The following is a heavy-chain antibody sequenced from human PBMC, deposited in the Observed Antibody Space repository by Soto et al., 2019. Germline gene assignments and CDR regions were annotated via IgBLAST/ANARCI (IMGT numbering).Heavy chain of an antibody. CDR1: GGTFSSYA. CDR3: ARGATVVGRSFNIEYFQH. D-gene: IGHD4-17*01. Sequence: QAQLVQSGAEVKKPGSSVKVSCKASGGTFSSYAISWVRQAPGQGLEWMGGIIPIFGTANYAQKFQGRVTITADESTSTAYMELSSLRSEDTAVYYCARGATVVGRSFNIEYFQHSGQGTLVTVSS. V-gene: IGHV1-69*01. J-gene: IGHJ1*01. CDR2: IIPIFGTA.